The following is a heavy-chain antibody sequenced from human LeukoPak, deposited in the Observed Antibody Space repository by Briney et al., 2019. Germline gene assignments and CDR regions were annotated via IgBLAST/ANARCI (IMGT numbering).Heavy chain of an antibody. CDR3: ARFGGRAAKDDRLDY. CDR2: MNPNSGNT. Sequence: ASVKVSCKASGYTFTGYYMHWVRQAPGQGLEWLGWMNPNSGNTGYTQKFQGRVTITSNTSISTAYMELSSLISEDTAVYYCARFGGRAAKDDRLDYWGQGTLVTVSS. D-gene: IGHD3-16*01. J-gene: IGHJ4*02. V-gene: IGHV1-8*03. CDR1: GYTFTGYY.